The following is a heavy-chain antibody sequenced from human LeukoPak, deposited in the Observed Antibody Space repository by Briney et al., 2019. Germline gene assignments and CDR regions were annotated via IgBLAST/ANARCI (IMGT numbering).Heavy chain of an antibody. CDR1: GGSFSGYY. CDR3: ARTTPEEYYFDY. J-gene: IGHJ4*02. Sequence: SETLSLTCAVYGGSFSGYYWSWIRQPPGKGLEWIGEINHSGSTNHNPSLKSRVTISVDTSKNQFSLKLSSVTAADTAVYYCARTTPEEYYFDYWGQGTLVTVSS. V-gene: IGHV4-34*01. CDR2: INHSGST. D-gene: IGHD1-14*01.